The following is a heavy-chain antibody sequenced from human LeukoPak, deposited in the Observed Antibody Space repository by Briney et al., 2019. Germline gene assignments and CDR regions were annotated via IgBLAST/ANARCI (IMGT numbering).Heavy chain of an antibody. J-gene: IGHJ4*02. V-gene: IGHV4-38-2*02. D-gene: IGHD6-13*01. CDR1: GYSISSGYY. Sequence: RPSETLSLTCTVSGYSISSGYYWGWIRQPPGKGLEWIGSLYYSGSTYSNPSLKSRVTISVNTSKNQFSLKLSSVTAADTAVYYCARGDARYSSSWYYFDYWGQGTLVTVSS. CDR3: ARGDARYSSSWYYFDY. CDR2: LYYSGST.